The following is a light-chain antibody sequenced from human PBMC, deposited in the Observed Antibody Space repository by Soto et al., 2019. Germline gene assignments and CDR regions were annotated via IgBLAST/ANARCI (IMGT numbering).Light chain of an antibody. Sequence: EILLTQSPGSLSLSPGDRATLSCRARQSFSSTFFAWYQQKPGQAPRLLIYGASSRATGIPDRFSGSGSGTDFTLTISRLEPEDFTVYYCQQYASSVTFGQGTKVEIK. CDR2: GAS. CDR3: QQYASSVT. J-gene: IGKJ1*01. CDR1: QSFSSTF. V-gene: IGKV3-20*01.